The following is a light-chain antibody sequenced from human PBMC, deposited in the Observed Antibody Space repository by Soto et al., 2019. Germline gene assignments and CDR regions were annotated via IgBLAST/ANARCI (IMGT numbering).Light chain of an antibody. CDR1: QSVSSTY. V-gene: IGKV3-20*01. CDR2: GAS. CDR3: QQYGSSRFT. Sequence: ETVLTQSPGTLSLSPGERATLSCRASQSVSSTYLAWYQQKPGQAPRLLIYGASSRANGIPDRFSGSGSGTDLTLTINRLEPEDFAVYYCQQYGSSRFTFGGGTKVEIK. J-gene: IGKJ4*01.